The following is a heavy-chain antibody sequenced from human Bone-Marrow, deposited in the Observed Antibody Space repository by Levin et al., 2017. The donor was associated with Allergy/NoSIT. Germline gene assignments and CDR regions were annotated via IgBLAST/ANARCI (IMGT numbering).Heavy chain of an antibody. CDR2: INHSGST. CDR1: GGSFSGYY. J-gene: IGHJ6*02. V-gene: IGHV4-34*01. CDR3: ASGVIVVVPAAHETYYYYGMDV. Sequence: SETLSLTCAVYGGSFSGYYWSWIRQPPGKGLEWIGEINHSGSTNYNPSLKSRVTISVDTSKNQFSLKLSSVTAADTAVYYCASGVIVVVPAAHETYYYYGMDVWGQGTTVTVSS. D-gene: IGHD2-2*01.